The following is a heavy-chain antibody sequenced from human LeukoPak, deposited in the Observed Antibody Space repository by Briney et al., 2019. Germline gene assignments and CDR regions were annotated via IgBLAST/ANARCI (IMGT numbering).Heavy chain of an antibody. Sequence: GGSLRLSCAASGFPFRSHWMHWVRQVPGKGLVWVSHISTDGTTTNYSDSVKGRFTISRDNAKDTLYLQLNSLRAEDTAIYYCARSLGYSSGGWGQGTLVTVSS. V-gene: IGHV3-74*01. CDR2: ISTDGTTT. D-gene: IGHD2-15*01. CDR3: ARSLGYSSGG. CDR1: GFPFRSHW. J-gene: IGHJ4*02.